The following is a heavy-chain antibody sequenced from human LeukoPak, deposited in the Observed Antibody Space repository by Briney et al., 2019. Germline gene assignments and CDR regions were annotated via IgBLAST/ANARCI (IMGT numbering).Heavy chain of an antibody. D-gene: IGHD2-2*01. V-gene: IGHV3-48*01. CDR3: ASTVGSSTSCSFLTCAFDI. CDR1: GFTFSSYS. Sequence: GGSLRLSCAASGFTFSSYSMNWVRQAPGKGLEWVSYISSSSSTIYYADFVKGRFTISRDNAKNSLYLQMDSLRAEDTAVYYCASTVGSSTSCSFLTCAFDIWGQGTMVTVSS. J-gene: IGHJ3*02. CDR2: ISSSSSTI.